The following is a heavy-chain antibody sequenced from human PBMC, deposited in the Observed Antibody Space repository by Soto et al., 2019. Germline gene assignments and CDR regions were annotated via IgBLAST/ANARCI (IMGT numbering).Heavy chain of an antibody. D-gene: IGHD2-2*01. CDR1: GYTFTNFG. V-gene: IGHV1-18*01. J-gene: IGHJ5*02. Sequence: QVQLVQSGAEVKKPGASVKVSCRASGYTFTNFGVTWVRRAPGQGLEWMGWISAYTGTPNYAQKVQGRVTMTIDTSKNKAYKDLRSLTSDDTAVYYCAKVIPGVEAWFDPWGQGTLVTVSS. CDR3: AKVIPGVEAWFDP. CDR2: ISAYTGTP.